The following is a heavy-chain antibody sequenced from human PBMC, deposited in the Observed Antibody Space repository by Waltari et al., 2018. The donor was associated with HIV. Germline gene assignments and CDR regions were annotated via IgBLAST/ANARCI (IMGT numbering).Heavy chain of an antibody. V-gene: IGHV7-4-1*02. CDR1: GYIFTTSS. CDR2: INTKTGNP. CDR3: TRGLTTGTTESH. Sequence: QVQLVQSGSELKKPGASVKVSCKASGYIFTTSSMTWVRQAPGQGLEWMGWINTKTGNPTYAQDFRGRFVFSLDTSVSTAYLEIRSLKAEDIAVYYCTRGLTTGTTESHWGQGTLVTVSS. D-gene: IGHD1-7*01. J-gene: IGHJ4*02.